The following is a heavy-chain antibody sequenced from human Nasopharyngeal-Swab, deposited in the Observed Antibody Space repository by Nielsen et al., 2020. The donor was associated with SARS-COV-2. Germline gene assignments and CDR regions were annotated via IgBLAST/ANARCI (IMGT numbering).Heavy chain of an antibody. CDR2: ISSSGSTI. D-gene: IGHD6-6*01. V-gene: IGHV3-11*01. J-gene: IGHJ6*02. CDR3: AAAKAARQGYYYYGMDV. CDR1: GFTFSDYY. Sequence: GGSLRLSCAASGFTFSDYYMSWIRQAPGKGLEWVSYISSSGSTIYYADSVKGRFTISRDNAKNSLYLQMNSLRAEDTAVYYCAAAKAARQGYYYYGMDVWGQGTTVTVSS.